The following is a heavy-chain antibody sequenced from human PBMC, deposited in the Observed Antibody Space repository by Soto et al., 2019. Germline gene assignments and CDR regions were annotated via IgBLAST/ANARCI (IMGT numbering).Heavy chain of an antibody. J-gene: IGHJ4*02. Sequence: ASVKVACKASGYTFTSYVISWVRQAPGQGLEWMGWISAYNGNTNYAQKLQGRVTMTTDKSTSTAYMELRSLRSEDTAVYYCARGGQNWGCDYWGQGTLVTVSS. D-gene: IGHD7-27*01. CDR2: ISAYNGNT. CDR1: GYTFTSYV. CDR3: ARGGQNWGCDY. V-gene: IGHV1-18*01.